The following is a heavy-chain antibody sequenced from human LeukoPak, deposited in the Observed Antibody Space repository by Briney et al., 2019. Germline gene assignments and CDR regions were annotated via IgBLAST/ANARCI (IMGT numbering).Heavy chain of an antibody. CDR2: IYYSGST. Sequence: SETLSLTCTVSGGSISSYYWSWIRQPPGKGLEWIGYIYYSGSTNYNPSLKSRVTISVDTSKNQFSLKLRSVTAADTAVYFCARGYSYDSFDYWGLGSLVTVSS. D-gene: IGHD3-16*01. CDR1: GGSISSYY. CDR3: ARGYSYDSFDY. J-gene: IGHJ4*02. V-gene: IGHV4-59*01.